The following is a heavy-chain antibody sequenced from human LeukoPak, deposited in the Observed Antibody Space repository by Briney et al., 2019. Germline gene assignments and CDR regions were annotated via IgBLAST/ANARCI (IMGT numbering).Heavy chain of an antibody. D-gene: IGHD3-22*01. CDR1: GFTFSSYA. J-gene: IGHJ4*02. Sequence: GSLRLSCAASGFTFSSYAMSWVRQAPGKGLEWVSAISGSGGSTYYADSVKGRFTISRDNSKNTLYLQMNSLRAEDTAVYHCAKWSAPYYDSSGTLDYWGQGTLVTVSS. CDR2: ISGSGGST. CDR3: AKWSAPYYDSSGTLDY. V-gene: IGHV3-23*01.